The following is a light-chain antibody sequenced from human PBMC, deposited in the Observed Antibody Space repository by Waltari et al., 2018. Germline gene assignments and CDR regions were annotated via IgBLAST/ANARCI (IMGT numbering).Light chain of an antibody. Sequence: DIQMTQSPSSLSASVGDRVTITCRTSEAIRNDLGWFQQKPGKSPKRLIHGASLLQSGVPSRVSSSGYGTEFTLTINSLQPEYCATYYCLQHNTYPLTFGGGTKVEIK. CDR1: EAIRND. J-gene: IGKJ4*01. CDR3: LQHNTYPLT. V-gene: IGKV1-17*01. CDR2: GAS.